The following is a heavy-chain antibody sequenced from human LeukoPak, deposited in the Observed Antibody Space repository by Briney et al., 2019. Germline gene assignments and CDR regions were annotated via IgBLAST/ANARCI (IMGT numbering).Heavy chain of an antibody. CDR1: GFTFSSYG. CDR3: AKSRANLGYYYYYMDV. CDR2: IRYDGSNK. D-gene: IGHD7-27*01. J-gene: IGHJ6*03. V-gene: IGHV3-30*02. Sequence: GGSLRLSCAASGFTFSSYGMHWVRQAPGKGLEWVAFIRYDGSNKYYADSVKGRFTISRDNSKNTLYLQMNSLRAEDTAVYYCAKSRANLGYYYYYMDVWGKGTTVTVSS.